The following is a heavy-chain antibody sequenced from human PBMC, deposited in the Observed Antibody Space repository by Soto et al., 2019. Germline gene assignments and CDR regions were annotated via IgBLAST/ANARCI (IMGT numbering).Heavy chain of an antibody. V-gene: IGHV1-18*01. D-gene: IGHD3-22*01. CDR3: ARDLMIVPVTLPRLINYGMDV. Sequence: QVQLVQSAGEVKKPGASVKVSCKASGYSFTSYGISWVRRAPGQGLEWMGWISPYNGHTQFVERFQGRVTMTTDTTTKTAYLGLRIVRFDDRAHYCCARDLMIVPVTLPRLINYGMDVWGQGTMVIVSS. CDR1: GYSFTSYG. J-gene: IGHJ6*02. CDR2: ISPYNGHT.